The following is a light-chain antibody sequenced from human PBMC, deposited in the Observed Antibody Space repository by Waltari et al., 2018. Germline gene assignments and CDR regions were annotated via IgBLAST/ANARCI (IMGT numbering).Light chain of an antibody. V-gene: IGKV4-1*01. J-gene: IGKJ2*01. CDR1: QSVLYSSNNDNY. CDR2: WAS. Sequence: DIVMTQSPDSLSVSLGERAPINCKSSQSVLYSSNNDNYLAWYQQKPGQPPKLLIYWASTRESGVPDRFSGSGSGTDFTLTISSLQAEDVAVYYCQQYYSMPVTFGQGTKLEIK. CDR3: QQYYSMPVT.